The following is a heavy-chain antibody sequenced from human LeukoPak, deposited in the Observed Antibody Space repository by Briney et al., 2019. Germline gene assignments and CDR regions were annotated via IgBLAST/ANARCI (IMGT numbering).Heavy chain of an antibody. J-gene: IGHJ4*02. CDR1: GFTFSSYN. D-gene: IGHD3-3*01. Sequence: GGSLRLSCAASGFTFSSYNMNWVRQAPGKGLEWVSSITSSSNYIYYADSVKGRFTISRDNAKNTLYLQMNSLRAEDTAGYYCARESGPTRIDYWGQGTLVTVSS. CDR2: ITSSSNYI. CDR3: ARESGPTRIDY. V-gene: IGHV3-21*01.